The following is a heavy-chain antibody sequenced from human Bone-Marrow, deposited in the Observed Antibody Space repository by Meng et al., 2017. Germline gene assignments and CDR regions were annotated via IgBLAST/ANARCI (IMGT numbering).Heavy chain of an antibody. J-gene: IGHJ3*02. CDR1: GYTFTRHG. Sequence: ASVEVSCKASGYTFTRHGISWVRQAPGQGLEWMGWISGYNGNRNYAQKLQDRVTMTTDTSTSTAYMELRSLRSDDTAVYYCARGNRWEGATEFPFDIWGQGTMVTVSS. V-gene: IGHV1-18*01. CDR3: ARGNRWEGATEFPFDI. D-gene: IGHD1-26*01. CDR2: ISGYNGNR.